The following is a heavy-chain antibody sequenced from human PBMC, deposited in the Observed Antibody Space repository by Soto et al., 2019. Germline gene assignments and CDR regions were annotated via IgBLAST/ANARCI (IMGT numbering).Heavy chain of an antibody. CDR3: ARGDREDILVVVGARPGEYGIDI. CDR1: GFTFSSYT. V-gene: IGHV3-30*03. CDR2: IAYDGSNA. J-gene: IGHJ6*02. D-gene: IGHD2-15*01. Sequence: GGSLILSCAASGFTFSSYTMNWVRQAPGKGLEWVSFIAYDGSNAFYRDSVKGRFTISRDNSKNTLYLHMNSLRSEDTGVYYCARGDREDILVVVGARPGEYGIDIWGQGTTVTVSS.